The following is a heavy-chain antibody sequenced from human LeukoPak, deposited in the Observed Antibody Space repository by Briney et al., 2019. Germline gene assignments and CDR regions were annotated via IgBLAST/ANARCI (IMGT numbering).Heavy chain of an antibody. V-gene: IGHV1-46*03. J-gene: IGHJ4*02. Sequence: ASVKVSCKASGYTFINYYMHWVRQAPGQGLEWMGLIKTSVGSTSYAQKFQGRITMTRDTSTSTLYLELSSLRPDDTAVYYCIKGSHYDFWNWGQGTLVTVSS. CDR1: GYTFINYY. CDR2: IKTSVGST. D-gene: IGHD3-3*01. CDR3: IKGSHYDFWN.